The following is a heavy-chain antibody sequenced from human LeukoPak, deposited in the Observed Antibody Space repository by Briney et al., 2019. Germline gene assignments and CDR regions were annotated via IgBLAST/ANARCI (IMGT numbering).Heavy chain of an antibody. CDR3: VRHFLLGNWFDP. CDR1: GGSISSYY. Sequence: KASETLSLTCTVSGGSISSYYWGWIRQPPGKGLEWIGSIYYSGSTYYNPSLKSRVTISVDTSKNQFSLKLSSVTAADTAVYYCVRHFLLGNWFDPWGQGTLVTVSS. J-gene: IGHJ5*02. V-gene: IGHV4-39*01. D-gene: IGHD7-27*01. CDR2: IYYSGST.